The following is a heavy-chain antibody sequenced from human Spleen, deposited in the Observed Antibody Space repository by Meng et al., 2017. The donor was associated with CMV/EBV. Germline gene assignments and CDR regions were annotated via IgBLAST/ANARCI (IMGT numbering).Heavy chain of an antibody. V-gene: IGHV4-34*01. D-gene: IGHD6-13*01. CDR1: GESFTDAF. J-gene: IGHJ5*02. CDR2: TSHGGVS. CDR3: AREAWASSWYHRGGWFDP. Sequence: SETLSLTCAVYGESFTDAFWTWLRQPPGQGLQWIGETSHGGVSNYNPSLKSRVTFSVDTSKKQFSLKLSSVTAADTAVYYCAREAWASSWYHRGGWFDPWGQGTLVTVSS.